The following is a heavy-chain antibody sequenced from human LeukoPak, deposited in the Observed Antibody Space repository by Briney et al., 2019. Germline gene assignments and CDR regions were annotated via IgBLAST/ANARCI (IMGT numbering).Heavy chain of an antibody. CDR1: GFTFLNYA. V-gene: IGHV3-9*01. CDR3: ARDVGFAGNSGMDV. Sequence: GGSLSLSCEASGFTFLNYAMHWVRQAPGKGLEWVSAINWNSVHMNYADSVKGRFTISRDNAKNSLYLQMNSLRPEDTALYYCARDVGFAGNSGMDVWGQGTTVTVFS. J-gene: IGHJ6*02. CDR2: INWNSVHM. D-gene: IGHD3-16*01.